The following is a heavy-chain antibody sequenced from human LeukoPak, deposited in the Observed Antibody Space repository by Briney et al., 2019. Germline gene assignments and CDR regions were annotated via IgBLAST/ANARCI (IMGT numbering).Heavy chain of an antibody. CDR1: GGSISGYY. D-gene: IGHD6-19*01. CDR2: IYSSGST. J-gene: IGHJ4*02. Sequence: SETLSLTCTVSGGSISGYYWSWIRQPPGKGLEWIGYIYSSGSTNSNPSLKSRVSISVDSSKNKFSLKLTSVTATDTAVYYCARRFESSGWVDYWGQGTLVTVSS. V-gene: IGHV4-59*08. CDR3: ARRFESSGWVDY.